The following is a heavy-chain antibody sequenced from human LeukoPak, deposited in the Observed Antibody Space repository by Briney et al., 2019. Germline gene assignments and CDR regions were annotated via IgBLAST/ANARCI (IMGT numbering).Heavy chain of an antibody. J-gene: IGHJ6*03. Sequence: GGSLRLSCVASGFTFSEYYMNWVRQAPGKGLEWLSFISHSGSTKYYADSVKGRFTISRDNARNSLDLQMNSLRAEDTAVYFCVRGFTSMFTYYYYMDVWGKGTTVTVFS. D-gene: IGHD5-18*01. CDR1: GFTFSEYY. CDR2: ISHSGSTK. CDR3: VRGFTSMFTYYYYMDV. V-gene: IGHV3-11*04.